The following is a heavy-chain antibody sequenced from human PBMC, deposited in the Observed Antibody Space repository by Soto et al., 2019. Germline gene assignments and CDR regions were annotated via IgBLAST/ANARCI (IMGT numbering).Heavy chain of an antibody. Sequence: GGSLRLSCAASGFTFSSYEMNWVRQAPGKGLEWVSYISSSGSTIYYADSVKGRFTISRDNAKNSLYLQMNSLRAEDTAVYYCARVGLAVAGSVYDYWGQGTLVTVSS. J-gene: IGHJ4*02. D-gene: IGHD6-19*01. CDR3: ARVGLAVAGSVYDY. CDR1: GFTFSSYE. CDR2: ISSSGSTI. V-gene: IGHV3-48*03.